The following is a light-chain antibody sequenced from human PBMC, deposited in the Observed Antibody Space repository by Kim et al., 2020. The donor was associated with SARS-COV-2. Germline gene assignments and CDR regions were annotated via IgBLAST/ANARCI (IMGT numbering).Light chain of an antibody. V-gene: IGLV1-47*01. J-gene: IGLJ2*01. CDR2: RNN. Sequence: QSVLTQPPSASGTPGPRVTISCSGSSSNIGSNYVYWYQQLPGTAPKLLIYRNNQRPSGVPDRFSGSKSGTSASLAISGLRSEDEADYYCAAWDDSLSVVFGGGTQLTVL. CDR3: AAWDDSLSVV. CDR1: SSNIGSNY.